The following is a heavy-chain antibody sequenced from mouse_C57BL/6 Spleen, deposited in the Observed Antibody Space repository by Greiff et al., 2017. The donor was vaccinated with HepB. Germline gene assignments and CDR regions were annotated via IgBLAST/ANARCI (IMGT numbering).Heavy chain of an antibody. CDR1: GYTFTSYW. V-gene: IGHV1-64*01. CDR2: IHPNSGST. CDR3: ARYTTDHLFSY. D-gene: IGHD1-1*01. Sequence: QVQLQQSGAELVKPGASVKLSCKASGYTFTSYWMHWVKQRPGQGLEWIGMIHPNSGSTNYNEKFKSKATLTVDKSSSTAYMQLSSLTSEDSAVYYCARYTTDHLFSYWGQGTLVTVSA. J-gene: IGHJ3*01.